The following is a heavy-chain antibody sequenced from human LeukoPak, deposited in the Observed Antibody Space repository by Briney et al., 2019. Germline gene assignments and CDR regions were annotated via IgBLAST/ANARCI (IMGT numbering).Heavy chain of an antibody. CDR2: NNHTGST. CDR3: ARGGVVVAATRAFGYPYYMDV. J-gene: IGHJ6*03. Sequence: SETLSLTCAVYGGSFSGFYWSWIRQPPGKGLEWIGENNHTGSTNYNPSLKSRVTISVDTSKNQFSLKLSSVTAADTAVYFCARGGVVVAATRAFGYPYYMDVWGKGTTVTVSS. V-gene: IGHV4-34*01. D-gene: IGHD2-15*01. CDR1: GGSFSGFY.